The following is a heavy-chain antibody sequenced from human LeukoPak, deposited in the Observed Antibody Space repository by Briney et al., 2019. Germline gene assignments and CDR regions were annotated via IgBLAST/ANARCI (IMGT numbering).Heavy chain of an antibody. CDR2: ISGSGGGT. Sequence: GGSLRLSCAASGFTFNSCAMSWVRQAPEKGLEWVATISGSGGGTYYADSVKGRFTISRDDSKNTLYLQMNSLRAEDTAVYYCAKDLGRYRNNYFDYWGQGTLVTVSS. D-gene: IGHD1-26*01. J-gene: IGHJ4*02. V-gene: IGHV3-23*01. CDR1: GFTFNSCA. CDR3: AKDLGRYRNNYFDY.